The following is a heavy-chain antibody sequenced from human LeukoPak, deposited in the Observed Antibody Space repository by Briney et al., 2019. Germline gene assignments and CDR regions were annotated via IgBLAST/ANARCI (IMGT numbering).Heavy chain of an antibody. CDR2: INPNSGGT. CDR1: GYTFTGYY. CDR3: ARGVVVPAAIMIKYNWFDP. J-gene: IGHJ5*02. Sequence: GSVKVSCKASGYTFTGYYMRWVRQAPGQGLEWMGWINPNSGGTNNAQKFQGTVTMHRDTPISTAYMELRRLRSDDTAVYYCARGVVVPAAIMIKYNWFDPWGQGTLVTVSS. V-gene: IGHV1-2*02. D-gene: IGHD2-2*01.